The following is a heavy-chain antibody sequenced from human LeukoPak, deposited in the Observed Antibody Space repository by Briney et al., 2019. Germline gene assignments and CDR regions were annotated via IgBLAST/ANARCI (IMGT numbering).Heavy chain of an antibody. CDR3: ARGNPINYHRGYSYGFYY. Sequence: GASVKVSCKASGYTFTGYYMHWVRQAPGQGLEWMGIINPSGGSTSYAQKFQGRVTMTRDTSTSTVYMELSSLRSEDTAVYYCARGNPINYHRGYSYGFYYWGQGTLVTVSS. CDR2: INPSGGST. V-gene: IGHV1-46*01. CDR1: GYTFTGYY. D-gene: IGHD5-18*01. J-gene: IGHJ4*02.